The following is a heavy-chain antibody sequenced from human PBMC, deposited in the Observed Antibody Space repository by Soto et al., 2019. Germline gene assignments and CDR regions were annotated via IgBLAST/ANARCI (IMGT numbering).Heavy chain of an antibody. CDR2: ISSDSRYI. J-gene: IGHJ6*02. CDR3: ARIKLVEFFFINVDVYDMDV. Sequence: EVQLVESGEGLVQPGGSLRLSCAASGFTLSNYAVNWVRQAPGKGLEWVSYISSDSRYIYYGDSVKGRFTISRDNARNSVYLQMNSLRDEDTAVYYCARIKLVEFFFINVDVYDMDVWGQGTPVTVSS. V-gene: IGHV3-48*02. D-gene: IGHD3-16*01. CDR1: GFTLSNYA.